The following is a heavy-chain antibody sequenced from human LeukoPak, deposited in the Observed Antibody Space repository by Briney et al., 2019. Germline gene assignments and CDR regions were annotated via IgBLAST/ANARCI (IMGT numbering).Heavy chain of an antibody. D-gene: IGHD5-24*01. J-gene: IGHJ4*02. CDR3: ARVGDGYPYYFDY. Sequence: GGSLRLSCAASGFTFSSYWMSWVRQAPWKGLEWVANIKQDGSEKYYVDSVKGRFTISRDNAKNSLYLQMNSLRAEDTAVYYCARVGDGYPYYFDYWGQGTLVTVSS. CDR1: GFTFSSYW. CDR2: IKQDGSEK. V-gene: IGHV3-7*01.